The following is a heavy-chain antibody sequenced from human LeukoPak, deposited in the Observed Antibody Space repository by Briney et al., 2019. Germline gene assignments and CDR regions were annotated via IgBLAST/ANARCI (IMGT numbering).Heavy chain of an antibody. V-gene: IGHV4/OR15-8*01. CDR1: GGSISTNNW. Sequence: TSETLSLTCDVSGGSISTNNWWSWWTWVRQPPGKGPEWIGEVYHSGGRNYNPSLKSRVTISVDNSKNHFSLELSSLTAADTAVYYCVRDGGKGSEFWGQGTLVTVSS. CDR2: VYHSGGR. D-gene: IGHD3-10*01. CDR3: VRDGGKGSEF. J-gene: IGHJ4*02.